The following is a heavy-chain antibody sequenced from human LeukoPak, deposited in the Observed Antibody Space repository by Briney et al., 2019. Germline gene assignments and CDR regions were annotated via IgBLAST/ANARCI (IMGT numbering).Heavy chain of an antibody. D-gene: IGHD2-2*01. J-gene: IGHJ4*02. CDR1: GFTFSSYA. Sequence: GGSLRLSCAASGFTFSSYAMSWVRQAPGKGLEWVSAISGSGGSTYYADSVKGRFTISRDNSKNALYLQMNSLRAEDTAVYYCAKGEVGYCSSSNCYLVYWGQGTLVTVSS. V-gene: IGHV3-23*01. CDR2: ISGSGGST. CDR3: AKGEVGYCSSSNCYLVY.